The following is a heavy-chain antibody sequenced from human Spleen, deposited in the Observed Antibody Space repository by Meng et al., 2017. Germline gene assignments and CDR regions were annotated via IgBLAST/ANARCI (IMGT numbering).Heavy chain of an antibody. CDR3: ARVEGTIAAAGGSWFDP. D-gene: IGHD6-13*01. V-gene: IGHV4-34*01. Sequence: LHQGAAVLWKPLETLPLTAAAYGGSFSGYYWIWLRQPPGKGLEWIGEINHSGSTNYNPSLKSRVTISVDTSKNQFSLKLSSVTAAETAVYYCARVEGTIAAAGGSWFDPWGQGTLVTVSS. J-gene: IGHJ5*02. CDR2: INHSGST. CDR1: GGSFSGYY.